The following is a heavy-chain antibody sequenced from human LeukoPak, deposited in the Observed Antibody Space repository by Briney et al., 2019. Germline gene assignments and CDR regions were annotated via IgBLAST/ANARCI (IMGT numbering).Heavy chain of an antibody. CDR1: GGSINSGY. V-gene: IGHV4-59*01. CDR2: LYPSGST. D-gene: IGHD1-26*01. Sequence: PSETLSLTCSVSGGSINSGYWSWIRQPSGKGLEWIGLLYPSGSTNYNPSLKSRVTISVDTSRTQFSLKLSSMTAADTAVYYCAGGHYPLEYWGQGTLVTVSS. J-gene: IGHJ4*02. CDR3: AGGHYPLEY.